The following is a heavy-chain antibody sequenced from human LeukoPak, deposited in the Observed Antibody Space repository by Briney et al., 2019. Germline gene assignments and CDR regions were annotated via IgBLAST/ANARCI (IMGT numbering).Heavy chain of an antibody. Sequence: PGGSLRLSCAASGFAFSTYTMTWVRRAPGKGMERVSAISGSGGSTFYADSVKGRFTISRDNSEDTLYLEMNSLRAEDTAVYYCAKYRPMTDYWGQGTLVTVSS. CDR3: AKYRPMTDY. J-gene: IGHJ4*02. V-gene: IGHV3-23*01. CDR2: ISGSGGST. CDR1: GFAFSTYT. D-gene: IGHD6-6*01.